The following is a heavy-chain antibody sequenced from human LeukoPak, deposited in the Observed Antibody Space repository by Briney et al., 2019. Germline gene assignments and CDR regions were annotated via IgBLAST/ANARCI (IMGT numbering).Heavy chain of an antibody. Sequence: SETLSLTCTVSGGPTSSSSYYWGWIRQPPGKGLEWIGSIYYSGSTYYNPSLKSRVTISVDTSKNQFSLKLSSVTAADTAVYYCARREMITFGGVRDYWGQGTLVTVSS. D-gene: IGHD3-16*01. V-gene: IGHV4-39*07. CDR1: GGPTSSSSYY. CDR3: ARREMITFGGVRDY. CDR2: IYYSGST. J-gene: IGHJ4*02.